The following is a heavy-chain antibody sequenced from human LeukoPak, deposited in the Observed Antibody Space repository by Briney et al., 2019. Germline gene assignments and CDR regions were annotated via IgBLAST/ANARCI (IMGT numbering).Heavy chain of an antibody. CDR3: ASALSARQTNQFDY. Sequence: GRSLRLSCAASGFTFSSYGMHWVRQAPGKGLEWVAVIWYDGSNKYYADSVKGRSTISRDNSKNTLYLQMNSLRAEDTAVYYCASALSARQTNQFDYWGQGTLVTVSS. D-gene: IGHD6-6*01. V-gene: IGHV3-33*01. J-gene: IGHJ4*02. CDR1: GFTFSSYG. CDR2: IWYDGSNK.